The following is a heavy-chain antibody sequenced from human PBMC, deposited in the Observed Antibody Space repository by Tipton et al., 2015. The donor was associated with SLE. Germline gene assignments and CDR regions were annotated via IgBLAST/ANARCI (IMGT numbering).Heavy chain of an antibody. V-gene: IGHV4-39*07. J-gene: IGHJ4*02. Sequence: TLSLTCTVSGGSISSSSYYWGWIRQPPGKGLEWIGSIYYSGSTYYNPSLKSRVTISVGTSKNQFSLKLSSVTAADTAVYYCARAHMSSGWTALFDYWGQGTLVTVSS. CDR2: IYYSGST. CDR1: GGSISSSSYY. D-gene: IGHD6-19*01. CDR3: ARAHMSSGWTALFDY.